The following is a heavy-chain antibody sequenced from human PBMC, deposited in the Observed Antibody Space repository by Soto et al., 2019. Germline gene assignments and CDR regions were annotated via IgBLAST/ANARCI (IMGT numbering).Heavy chain of an antibody. CDR1: GFTFSDYY. V-gene: IGHV3-11*06. J-gene: IGHJ4*02. CDR3: AKEYGRLDY. Sequence: AGSLRLSCAASGFTFSDYYMSWIRQAPGKGLEWVSYISSSSGYTNYADSVKGRFTISRDNAKNSLYLQMNSLRAEDTAVYYCAKEYGRLDYWGQGTLVTVSS. CDR2: ISSSSGYT. D-gene: IGHD4-17*01.